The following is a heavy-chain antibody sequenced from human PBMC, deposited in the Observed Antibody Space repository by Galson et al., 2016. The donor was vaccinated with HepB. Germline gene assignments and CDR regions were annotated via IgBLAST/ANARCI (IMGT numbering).Heavy chain of an antibody. D-gene: IGHD1-26*01. J-gene: IGHJ4*02. CDR2: INPSGAGT. Sequence: SVKVSCKASGYTFTTFSIHWVRQAPGQGLEWMGVINPSGAGTYYAQRFLGRVTMTRDTSTRTVYMELSSLRSEDTAFYYCARDSGAANYWGQGTLVTVSS. CDR3: ARDSGAANY. CDR1: GYTFTTFS. V-gene: IGHV1-46*01.